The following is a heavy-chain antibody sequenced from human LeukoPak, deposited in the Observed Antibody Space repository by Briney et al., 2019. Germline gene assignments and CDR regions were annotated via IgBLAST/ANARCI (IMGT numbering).Heavy chain of an antibody. D-gene: IGHD2-2*01. CDR1: GYTFTGYY. J-gene: IGHJ4*02. CDR2: IKPNSGAT. V-gene: IGHV1-2*02. Sequence: GASVKVSCKASGYTFTGYYIHWVRQAPGQGLEWMGWIKPNSGATSFVQKFHGRVTMTRDTSISTAYMELSTLRSDDTAVYYCARGSSNTNGKFPNDYWGQGTLVTVSS. CDR3: ARGSSNTNGKFPNDY.